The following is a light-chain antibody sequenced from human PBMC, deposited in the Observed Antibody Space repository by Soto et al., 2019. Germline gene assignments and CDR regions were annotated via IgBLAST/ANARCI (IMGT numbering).Light chain of an antibody. CDR2: GAS. V-gene: IGKV3-15*01. Sequence: EILITQSPATLSLSPGERATLSCRASQSVSSNLAWYQQKPGQAPRLLIYGASTRATGIPARFSGSGSGTEFTLTISSLQSEDFAVYYCQQYNNWWTFGQGTNVDIK. CDR1: QSVSSN. CDR3: QQYNNWWT. J-gene: IGKJ1*01.